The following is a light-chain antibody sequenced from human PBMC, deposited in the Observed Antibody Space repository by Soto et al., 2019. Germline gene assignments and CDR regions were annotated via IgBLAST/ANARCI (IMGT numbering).Light chain of an antibody. Sequence: QLVLTQSPSISASLGASVKLTCTLSSGHSNYAIAWHQQQPEKGPRYLKKLNSDGSHSKGDGIPDRFSGSSSGAERYLAISSLQSEDEADYYCQTWGTGIHVFGGGTKVTVL. J-gene: IGLJ2*01. CDR1: SGHSNYA. V-gene: IGLV4-69*01. CDR2: LNSDGSH. CDR3: QTWGTGIHV.